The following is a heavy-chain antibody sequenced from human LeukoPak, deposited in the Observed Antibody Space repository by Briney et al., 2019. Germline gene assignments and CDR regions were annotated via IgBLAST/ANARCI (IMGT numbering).Heavy chain of an antibody. CDR1: GSTFTNNW. CDR3: ARRDYGGHAAYFDF. CDR2: IFPRDSDT. V-gene: IGHV5-51*01. D-gene: IGHD4-23*01. J-gene: IGHJ4*02. Sequence: PGESLQISCKGSGSTFTNNWIGWVRQLPGKGLEWMGIIFPRDSDTVYSPSFQGQVTMSVDKSISTAYLQWSSLKASDTAIYYCARRDYGGHAAYFDFWGQGTLVTVSS.